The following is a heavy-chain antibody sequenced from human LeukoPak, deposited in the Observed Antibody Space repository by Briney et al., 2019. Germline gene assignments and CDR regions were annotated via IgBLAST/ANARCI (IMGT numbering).Heavy chain of an antibody. V-gene: IGHV3-21*04. J-gene: IGHJ4*02. CDR2: ISYTGTYI. CDR3: VRDRGTYRPIDY. Sequence: GGSLRLSCAASGFSFSHYSMHWVRQAPGKGLEWVSSISYTGTYIYYADSVKGRFTISRDNAQNSLYLQMNSLRAEDTAIYYCVRDRGTYRPIDYWGQGTLVTVSS. D-gene: IGHD1-26*01. CDR1: GFSFSHYS.